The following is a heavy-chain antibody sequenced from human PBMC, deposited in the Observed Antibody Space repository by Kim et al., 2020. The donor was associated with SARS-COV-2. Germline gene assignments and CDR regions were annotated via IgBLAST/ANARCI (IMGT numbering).Heavy chain of an antibody. CDR1: GGSISSSSYY. J-gene: IGHJ6*02. CDR2: IYYSGST. V-gene: IGHV4-39*01. CDR3: ATPHYDILTGYLYYGMDV. D-gene: IGHD3-9*01. Sequence: SETLSLTCTVSGGSISSSSYYWGWIRQPPGKGLEWIGSIYYSGSTYYNPSLKSRVTISVDTSKNQFSLKLSSVTAADTAVYYCATPHYDILTGYLYYGMDVWGQGTTVTVSS.